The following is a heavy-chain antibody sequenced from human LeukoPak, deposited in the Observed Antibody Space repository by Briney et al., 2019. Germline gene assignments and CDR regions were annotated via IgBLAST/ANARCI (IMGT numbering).Heavy chain of an antibody. Sequence: ASVKVSCKASGGTFSSYAISWVRQAPGQGLEWMGRIIPIFGTANYAQKFQGRVTITTDESTSTAYMELSSLRSEDTAVYYCARGRDFWSGYHSENWFNPWGQGTLVTVSS. D-gene: IGHD3-3*01. J-gene: IGHJ5*01. CDR2: IIPIFGTA. CDR1: GGTFSSYA. V-gene: IGHV1-69*05. CDR3: ARGRDFWSGYHSENWFNP.